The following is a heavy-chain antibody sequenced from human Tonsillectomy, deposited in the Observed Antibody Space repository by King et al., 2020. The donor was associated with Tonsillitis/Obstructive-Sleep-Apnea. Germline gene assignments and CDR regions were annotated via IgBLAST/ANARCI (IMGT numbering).Heavy chain of an antibody. Sequence: QLQESGPGLVKPSETLSLTCTVSGGSISSYYWSWIRQPPGKGLEWIGYIYYSGSTNYNPSLKSRVTISVDTSKNQFSLKLSSVTAADKAVYYCAMTIAVAGTRGFDYWGQGTLVTVSS. J-gene: IGHJ4*02. CDR1: GGSISSYY. V-gene: IGHV4-59*01. CDR3: AMTIAVAGTRGFDY. D-gene: IGHD6-19*01. CDR2: IYYSGST.